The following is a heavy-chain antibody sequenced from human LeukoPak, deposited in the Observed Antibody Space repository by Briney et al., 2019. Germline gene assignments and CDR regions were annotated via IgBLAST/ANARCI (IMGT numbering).Heavy chain of an antibody. V-gene: IGHV1-2*02. CDR3: ARVSHSGYGAYYYYMDV. CDR2: INPNSGGT. Sequence: ASVKLSCKASGYTFTGYYMHWVRQAPGQGLEWMGWINPNSGGTNYAQKFQGRVTMTRDTSISTAYMELSRLRSDDTAVYYCARVSHSGYGAYYYYMDVWGKGTTVSVS. J-gene: IGHJ6*03. D-gene: IGHD5-12*01. CDR1: GYTFTGYY.